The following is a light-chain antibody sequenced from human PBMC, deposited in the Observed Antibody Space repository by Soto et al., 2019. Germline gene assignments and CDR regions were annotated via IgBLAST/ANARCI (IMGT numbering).Light chain of an antibody. CDR3: QQYYSFPRT. Sequence: AIQLTQSPSSLSASVGDRVTITCRASQAIRTALGWYQQKPGEVPKLLIYAASTLQSGVPSRFSGSGSGTDFTLTISCLQSEDFATYYCQQYYSFPRTFGQGTKVDIK. CDR2: AAS. V-gene: IGKV1-13*02. CDR1: QAIRTA. J-gene: IGKJ1*01.